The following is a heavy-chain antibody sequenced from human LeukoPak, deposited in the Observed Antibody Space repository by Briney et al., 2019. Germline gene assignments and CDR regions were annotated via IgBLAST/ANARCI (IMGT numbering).Heavy chain of an antibody. J-gene: IGHJ6*02. D-gene: IGHD4-23*01. CDR2: ISGSGGST. CDR3: ARSRGGNSYYYYGMDV. Sequence: QPGGSLRLSCAASGFTFSSYAMSWVRQAPGKGLEWVSAISGSGGSTYYADSVKGRFTISRDNSKNTLYLQMNSLRAEDTAVYYCARSRGGNSYYYYGMDVWGQGTTVTVSS. V-gene: IGHV3-23*01. CDR1: GFTFSSYA.